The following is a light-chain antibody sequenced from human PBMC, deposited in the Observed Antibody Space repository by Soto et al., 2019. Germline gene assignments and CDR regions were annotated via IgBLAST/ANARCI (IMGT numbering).Light chain of an antibody. CDR3: SSYRSSSTLGV. J-gene: IGLJ2*01. V-gene: IGLV2-14*01. CDR1: SSDVGGYNY. Sequence: QSALTQPASVSGSPGQSITISCTGTSSDVGGYNYVSWYQQHPGKAPKLMIYDVSNRPSGVSNRFSGSKSGNTASLTISGLQAEDEADYYCSSYRSSSTLGVFGGGTTVTVL. CDR2: DVS.